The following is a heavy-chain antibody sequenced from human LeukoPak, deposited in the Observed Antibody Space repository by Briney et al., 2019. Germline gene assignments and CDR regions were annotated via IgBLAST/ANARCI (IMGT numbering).Heavy chain of an antibody. CDR3: ARVAFGLYVMDV. CDR1: RFTFSTYS. V-gene: IGHV3-21*01. Sequence: GGSLRLSCAASRFTFSTYSMNRVRQAPGKGLEWVSSISSDSNYIYYADSLKGRFTISRDNAKNSLYLQTISLRAEDTAVYYCARVAFGLYVMDVWGQGTTVTVSS. CDR2: ISSDSNYI. J-gene: IGHJ6*02. D-gene: IGHD3/OR15-3a*01.